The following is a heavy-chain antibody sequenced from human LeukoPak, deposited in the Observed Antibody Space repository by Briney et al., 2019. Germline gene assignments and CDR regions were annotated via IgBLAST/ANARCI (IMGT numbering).Heavy chain of an antibody. CDR1: GFTFGDYA. Sequence: PGGSLRLSCTASGFTFGDYAMSWVRQAPGKGLEWVANIKQDGSEKYYVDSVKGRFTISRDNAKNSLYLQMNSLRAEDTAVYYCARDWAFYDYVWEDWGQGTMVTVSS. J-gene: IGHJ3*01. CDR3: ARDWAFYDYVWED. CDR2: IKQDGSEK. D-gene: IGHD3-16*01. V-gene: IGHV3-7*01.